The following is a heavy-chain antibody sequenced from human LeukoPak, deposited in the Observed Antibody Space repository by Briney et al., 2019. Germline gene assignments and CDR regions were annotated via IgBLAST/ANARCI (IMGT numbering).Heavy chain of an antibody. Sequence: SVKVSCKASGGTFSSYAISWVRQAPGQGLEWMGGIVPIFGTANYAQKFQGRVTITADKSTSTAYMELSSLRSEDTAVYYCARDVRVGITIFGVGNYYYYMDVWGKGTTVTVSS. D-gene: IGHD3-3*01. V-gene: IGHV1-69*06. J-gene: IGHJ6*03. CDR1: GGTFSSYA. CDR2: IVPIFGTA. CDR3: ARDVRVGITIFGVGNYYYYMDV.